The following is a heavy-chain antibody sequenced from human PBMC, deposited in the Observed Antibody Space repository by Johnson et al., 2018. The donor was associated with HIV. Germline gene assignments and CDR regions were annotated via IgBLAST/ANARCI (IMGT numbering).Heavy chain of an antibody. CDR3: ARDGTTTYAFDI. J-gene: IGHJ3*02. V-gene: IGHV3-30-3*01. D-gene: IGHD1-7*01. CDR1: GFTFSSYA. CDR2: ISYDGSNK. Sequence: QVQLVESGGGVVQPGRSLRLSCAASGFTFSSYAMHWVRQAPGKGLEWVAVISYDGSNKYYADSVKGRFTISRDNSKNTLYLQMNSLRAEDTAVYYCARDGTTTYAFDILGQWTMVTVSS.